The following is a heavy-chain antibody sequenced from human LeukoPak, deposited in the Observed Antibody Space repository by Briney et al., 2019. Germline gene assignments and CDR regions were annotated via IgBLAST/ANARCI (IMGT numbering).Heavy chain of an antibody. V-gene: IGHV1-46*01. D-gene: IGHD6-19*01. CDR1: GYTFTSYY. J-gene: IGHJ4*02. CDR3: ARDYSSGWPNFDY. Sequence: ASVTVSCTASGYTFTSYYMHWVRQAPGRGLEWMGIINPSGGSTSYAQKLQGRVTMTTDTSTSTAYMELRSLRSDDTAVYYCARDYSSGWPNFDYWGQGTLVTVSS. CDR2: INPSGGST.